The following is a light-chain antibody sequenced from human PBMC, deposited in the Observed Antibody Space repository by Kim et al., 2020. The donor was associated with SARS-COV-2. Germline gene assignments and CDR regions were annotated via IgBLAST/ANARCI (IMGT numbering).Light chain of an antibody. Sequence: QSITISCTGTSSDVGAYHYVSWYQQHPCKAPKLMLYDVSNRPSGVSNRFSGSKSGNTASLTISGLQAEDEADYYCSSYTSSSTPYVFGTGTKVTVL. J-gene: IGLJ1*01. CDR2: DVS. CDR3: SSYTSSSTPYV. CDR1: SSDVGAYHY. V-gene: IGLV2-14*03.